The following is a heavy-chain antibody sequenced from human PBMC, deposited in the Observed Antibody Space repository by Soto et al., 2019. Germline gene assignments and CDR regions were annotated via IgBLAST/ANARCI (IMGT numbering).Heavy chain of an antibody. CDR3: ARGPAYSGYGIRYYYFDY. CDR2: IIPIFGTA. J-gene: IGHJ4*02. CDR1: GYSNTSNG. V-gene: IGHV1-69*13. D-gene: IGHD5-12*01. Sequence: GAPVKASSKASGYSNTSNGLSWVRQAPRKGLEWMGGIIPIFGTANYAQKFQGRVTMTADESTSTAYMELSSLRSEDTAVYYCARGPAYSGYGIRYYYFDYWGQGTLVTVSS.